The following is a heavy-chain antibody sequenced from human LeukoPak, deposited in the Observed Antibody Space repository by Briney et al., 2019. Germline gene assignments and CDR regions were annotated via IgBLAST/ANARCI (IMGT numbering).Heavy chain of an antibody. V-gene: IGHV4-59*01. J-gene: IGHJ4*02. Sequence: ASETLSLTCTVSGGSMNNYYWSWIRQSPGKGLEWIGYIYHTGSATYKHSLKSRVTLSLDTSKNQFSLKLSSVTAADTAVYYCARGRGDSKGTSFDFWGQGTLVTVSS. CDR2: IYHTGSA. CDR3: ARGRGDSKGTSFDF. D-gene: IGHD3-22*01. CDR1: GGSMNNYY.